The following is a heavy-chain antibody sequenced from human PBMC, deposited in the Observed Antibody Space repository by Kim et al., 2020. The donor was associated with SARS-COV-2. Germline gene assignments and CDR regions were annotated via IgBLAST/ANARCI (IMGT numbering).Heavy chain of an antibody. Sequence: SETLSLTCAVYGGSFSGYYWSWIRQPPGKGLEWIGEINHSGSTNYNPSLKSRVTISVDTSKNQFSLKLSSVTAADTAVYYCSRVQGLLWFGLYYFDYWGQGTLVTVSS. J-gene: IGHJ4*02. D-gene: IGHD3-10*01. CDR3: SRVQGLLWFGLYYFDY. V-gene: IGHV4-34*01. CDR2: INHSGST. CDR1: GGSFSGYY.